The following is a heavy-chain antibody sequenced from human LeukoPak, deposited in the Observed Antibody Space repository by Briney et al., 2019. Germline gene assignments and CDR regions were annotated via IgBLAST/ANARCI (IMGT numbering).Heavy chain of an antibody. CDR2: ISPYNTNT. D-gene: IGHD6-19*01. CDR1: GYTFTGYY. V-gene: IGHV1-18*04. CDR3: ARDNSGWSVDY. J-gene: IGHJ4*02. Sequence: ASVKVSCKASGYTFTGYYMHWVRQAPGQGLEWMGWISPYNTNTNNVQNLQGRVTMTTDTSTSTAYMELKSLRSDDTAVYYCARDNSGWSVDYWGQGTLVTVSS.